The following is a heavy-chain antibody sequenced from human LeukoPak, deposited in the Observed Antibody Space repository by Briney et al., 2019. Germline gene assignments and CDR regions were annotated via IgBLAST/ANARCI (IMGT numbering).Heavy chain of an antibody. J-gene: IGHJ4*02. Sequence: SETLSLTCTVSGGSISSYYWSWIRQPPGKGLEWIGYIYYSGSTNYNPSLKSRVTISVDTSKNQFSLKLSSVTAADTAVYYCARVNPYCGGDCYPHYFDYWGQGTLVTVSS. V-gene: IGHV4-59*01. CDR1: GGSISSYY. CDR2: IYYSGST. D-gene: IGHD2-21*02. CDR3: ARVNPYCGGDCYPHYFDY.